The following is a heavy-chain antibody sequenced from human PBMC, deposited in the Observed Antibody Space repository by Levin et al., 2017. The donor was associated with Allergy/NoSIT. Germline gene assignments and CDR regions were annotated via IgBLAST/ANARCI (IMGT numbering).Heavy chain of an antibody. V-gene: IGHV3-48*01. J-gene: IGHJ3*02. Sequence: SCAASGFTFSSYSMNWVRQAPGKGLEWVSYISSSSSTIYYADSVKGRFTISRDNAKNSLYLQMNSLRAEDTAVYYCARDGYDILTGSYDAFDIWGQGTMVTVSS. D-gene: IGHD3-9*01. CDR1: GFTFSSYS. CDR2: ISSSSSTI. CDR3: ARDGYDILTGSYDAFDI.